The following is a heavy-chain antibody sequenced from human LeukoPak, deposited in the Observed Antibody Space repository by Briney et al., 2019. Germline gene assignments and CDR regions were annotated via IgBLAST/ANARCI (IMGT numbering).Heavy chain of an antibody. CDR2: IGGSGIGHST. J-gene: IGHJ4*02. Sequence: PGGSLRLSCVGSGFTFSTHGMNWVRQAPGKGLEWVSGIGGSGIGHSTHYADSVKGRFTISRDNSKNMVYLQMDSLRAEDTAVYYCARVGVDGWYTLLDYWGQGTLVTVSS. V-gene: IGHV3-23*01. CDR1: GFTFSTHG. CDR3: ARVGVDGWYTLLDY. D-gene: IGHD6-19*01.